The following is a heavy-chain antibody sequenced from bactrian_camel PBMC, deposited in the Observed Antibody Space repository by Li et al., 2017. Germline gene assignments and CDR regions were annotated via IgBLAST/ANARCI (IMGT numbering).Heavy chain of an antibody. Sequence: HVQLVESGGGSVQPGGSLRLSCVASVFPHSTKCMGWFRQAPGQEREGVAGIDRDGVTKYADSVKGRFTISQDNDKNTLYLQMNSLSPEDTAMYYCAFPPVPCLSERQALEALTMENEYNYRGQGTQVTVS. CDR2: IDRDGVT. V-gene: IGHV3S53*01. J-gene: IGHJ4*01. D-gene: IGHD3*01. CDR3: AFPPVPCLSERQALEALTMENEYNY. CDR1: VFPHSTKC.